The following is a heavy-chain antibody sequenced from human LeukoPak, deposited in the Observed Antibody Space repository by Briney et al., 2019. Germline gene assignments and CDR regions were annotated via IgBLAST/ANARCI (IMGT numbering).Heavy chain of an antibody. CDR2: FDPEDGET. V-gene: IGHV1-24*01. D-gene: IGHD5-24*01. J-gene: IGHJ4*02. CDR3: ATDLSSRWLQFAPDY. CDR1: GYTLTELS. Sequence: GASVKVSCKVSGYTLTELSMHWVRQAPGKGLEWMGGFDPEDGETIYAQKFQGRVTMTEDTSTDTAYMELSSLRSEDTAVYYCATDLSSRWLQFAPDYWGQGTLVTVSS.